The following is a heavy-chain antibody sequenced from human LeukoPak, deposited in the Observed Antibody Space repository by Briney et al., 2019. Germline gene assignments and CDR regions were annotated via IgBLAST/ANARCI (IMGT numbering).Heavy chain of an antibody. Sequence: GGSLRLSCAVSGFTFRSYAMRWARQAAGKGREWVAAVSSSAGIIYYADSVKRRFTVSRHNSNNTLYLEMNSLRADDTALYYCARHGTASDTTGYFFWHCGQGTLVTVSS. D-gene: IGHD3-22*01. CDR2: VSSSAGII. CDR3: ARHGTASDTTGYFFWH. V-gene: IGHV3-23*01. CDR1: GFTFRSYA. J-gene: IGHJ4*02.